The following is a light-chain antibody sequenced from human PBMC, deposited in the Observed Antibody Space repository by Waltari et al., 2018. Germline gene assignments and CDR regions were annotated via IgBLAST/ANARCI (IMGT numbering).Light chain of an antibody. Sequence: QSVLTQPPSVSAAPGQKVTISCSGSSSNIGSYSVSWYQQLPGTAPKLLIYDDYKLPSGIPDRFSGSKSGPSATLGITGLQTGDEAEYYCGTWDNNLSPGGVFGGGTKLTVL. V-gene: IGLV1-51*01. CDR3: GTWDNNLSPGGV. CDR1: SSNIGSYS. J-gene: IGLJ3*02. CDR2: DDY.